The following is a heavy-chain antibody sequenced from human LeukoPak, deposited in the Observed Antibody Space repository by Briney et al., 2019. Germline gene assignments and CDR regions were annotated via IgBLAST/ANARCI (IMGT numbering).Heavy chain of an antibody. V-gene: IGHV1-2*02. CDR3: ARESNSLYYYGSGSYRAAKYFQH. CDR2: INPNSGGT. D-gene: IGHD3-10*01. Sequence: ASVKVSCKASGYTFTSYGISWVRQAPGQGLEWMGWINPNSGGTNYAQKFQGRVTMTRDTSISTAYMELSRLRSDDTAVYYCARESNSLYYYGSGSYRAAKYFQHWGQGTLVTVSS. J-gene: IGHJ1*01. CDR1: GYTFTSYG.